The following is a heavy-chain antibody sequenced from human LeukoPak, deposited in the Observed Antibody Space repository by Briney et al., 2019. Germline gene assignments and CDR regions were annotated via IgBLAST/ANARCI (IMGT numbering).Heavy chain of an antibody. Sequence: GGSLRLSCAASGFTFSSYWMHWVRQVPGKGLVWVSRINTDGSSTSYADSVKGRFTISRDNAKNSLYLQMNSLRAEDTAVYYCARHPLSSIAARPLDYWGQGTLVTVS. D-gene: IGHD6-6*01. CDR2: INTDGSST. V-gene: IGHV3-74*01. J-gene: IGHJ4*02. CDR1: GFTFSSYW. CDR3: ARHPLSSIAARPLDY.